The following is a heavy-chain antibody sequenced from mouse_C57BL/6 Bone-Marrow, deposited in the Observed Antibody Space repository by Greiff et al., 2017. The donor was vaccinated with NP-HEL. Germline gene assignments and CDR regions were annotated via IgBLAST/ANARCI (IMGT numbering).Heavy chain of an antibody. D-gene: IGHD1-1*01. J-gene: IGHJ1*03. CDR1: GFTFTDYY. V-gene: IGHV7-3*01. CDR3: ARTVVATNWYFDV. CDR2: IRNKANGYTT. Sequence: EVQVVESGGGLVQPGGSLSLSCAASGFTFTDYYMSWVRQPPGKALEWLGFIRNKANGYTTEYSASVKGRFTISRDNSQSILYLQMNALRAEDSATYYCARTVVATNWYFDVWGTGTTVTVSS.